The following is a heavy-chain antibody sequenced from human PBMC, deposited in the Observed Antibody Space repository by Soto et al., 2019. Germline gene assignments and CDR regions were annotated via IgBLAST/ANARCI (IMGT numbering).Heavy chain of an antibody. J-gene: IGHJ5*02. CDR3: ARQAAVAGHNWFDP. CDR2: IYYSGST. CDR1: GGSISSYY. V-gene: IGHV4-59*08. D-gene: IGHD6-19*01. Sequence: SETLSLTCTVSGGSISSYYWSWIRQPPGKGLEWIGYIYYSGSTNYNPPLKSRVTISVDTPKNQFSLKLSSVTAADTAVYYCARQAAVAGHNWFDPWGQGTLVTVSS.